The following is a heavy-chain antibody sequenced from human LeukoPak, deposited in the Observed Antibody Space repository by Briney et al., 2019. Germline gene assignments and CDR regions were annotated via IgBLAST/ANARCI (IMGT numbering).Heavy chain of an antibody. J-gene: IGHJ4*02. CDR3: ARLEWKIDY. V-gene: IGHV4-39*01. CDR1: GGSISGSSYY. CDR2: IYYSGST. Sequence: SETLSLTCTVSGGSISGSSYYWGWIRQPPGKGLEWIGSIYYSGSTYYNPSLKSRVTISVDTSKNQFSLKLNSVTAADTAVYYCARLEWKIDYWGQGTLVTVSS. D-gene: IGHD3-3*01.